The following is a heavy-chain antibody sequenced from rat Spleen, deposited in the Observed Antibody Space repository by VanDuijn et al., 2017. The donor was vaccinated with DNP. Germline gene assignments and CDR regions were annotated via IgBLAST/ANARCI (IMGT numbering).Heavy chain of an antibody. J-gene: IGHJ2*01. CDR1: GFTFSNYG. CDR3: ARLGPHYFDY. D-gene: IGHD4-1*01. CDR2: ITNSGGST. V-gene: IGHV5S23*01. Sequence: EVQLVESGGGLVRPGNSLKLSCAASGFTFSNYGMAWVRQAPTKGLEWVASITNSGGSTYYRDSVKGRFTISRDNAKSTLYLQMDSLRSEDTATYYCARLGPHYFDYWGQGVMVTVSS.